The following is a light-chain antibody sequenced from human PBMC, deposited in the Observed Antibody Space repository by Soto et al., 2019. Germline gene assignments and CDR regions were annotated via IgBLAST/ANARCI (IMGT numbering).Light chain of an antibody. CDR3: QQYYSFPLT. V-gene: IGKV1D-8*01. CDR2: AAS. J-gene: IGKJ4*01. CDR1: QGIERY. Sequence: VIWMTQSPSLLSASTGDRVTISCRVSQGIERYLAWYQQKPGQAPELLIYAASPLQSGVPSRFRGSGSGTDFTLTIISLHSEDSATDYCQQYYSFPLTFGGGTKVESK.